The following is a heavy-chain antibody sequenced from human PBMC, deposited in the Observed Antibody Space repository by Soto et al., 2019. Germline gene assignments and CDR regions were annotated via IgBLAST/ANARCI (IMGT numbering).Heavy chain of an antibody. D-gene: IGHD1-26*01. CDR3: ARAPIIGATFFDY. V-gene: IGHV4-34*01. Sequence: QVQLQQGGAGLLKPSETLSLTCAVNGGSLSGHYWSWIRQAPGKGLEWIGEINRSGGTNSDPSLKSRVTISVDASKNQFSLKLNSVTAEDTAVYYCARAPIIGATFFDYWGEGSLVTVSS. CDR1: GGSLSGHY. J-gene: IGHJ4*02. CDR2: INRSGGT.